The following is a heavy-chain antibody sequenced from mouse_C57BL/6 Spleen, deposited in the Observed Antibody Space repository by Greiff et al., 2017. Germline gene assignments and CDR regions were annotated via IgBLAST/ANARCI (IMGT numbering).Heavy chain of an antibody. Sequence: QVQLQQSGAELVKPGASVKISCKASGYAFSSYWMNWVKQRPGKGLEWIGQIYPGDGDTNYNGKFKGKATLTADKSSSTAYLQLRSLTSEDSAVYFCARSETTVVATDYAMDYWGQGTSVTVSS. V-gene: IGHV1-80*01. J-gene: IGHJ4*01. CDR1: GYAFSSYW. CDR3: ARSETTVVATDYAMDY. CDR2: IYPGDGDT. D-gene: IGHD1-1*01.